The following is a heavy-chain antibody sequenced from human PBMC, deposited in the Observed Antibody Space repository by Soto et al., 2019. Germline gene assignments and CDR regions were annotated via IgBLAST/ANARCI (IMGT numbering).Heavy chain of an antibody. CDR3: AGPGIAVAGTRFLNSRRRKGPDYYYYGMDV. V-gene: IGHV3-23*01. J-gene: IGHJ6*02. CDR1: GVIFSNYA. D-gene: IGHD6-19*01. Sequence: PGGSLRLSCTASGVIFSNYAMSWVRQAPGKGLEWVSAISGSGGSTYYADSVKGRFTISRDNSKNTLYLQMNSLRAEDTAVYYSAGPGIAVAGTRFLNSRRRKGPDYYYYGMDVWGQGTTVTVSS. CDR2: ISGSGGST.